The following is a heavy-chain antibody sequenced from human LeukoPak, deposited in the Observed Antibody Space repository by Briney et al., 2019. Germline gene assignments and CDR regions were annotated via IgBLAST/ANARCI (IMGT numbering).Heavy chain of an antibody. J-gene: IGHJ4*02. Sequence: GGSLRLSCAASGFTFSNYWMTWVRQAPGKGLEWVAHINQNGSEEHYMDSAKARFTISRDDAKNSLSLQMNSLRAEDTAVYYCVRDGGVSGYDLLDYWGQGTLVTVSS. D-gene: IGHD5-12*01. CDR3: VRDGGVSGYDLLDY. CDR2: INQNGSEE. CDR1: GFTFSNYW. V-gene: IGHV3-7*01.